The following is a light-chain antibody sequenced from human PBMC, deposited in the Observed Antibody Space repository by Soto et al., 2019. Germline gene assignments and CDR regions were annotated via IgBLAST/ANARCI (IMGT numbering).Light chain of an antibody. CDR1: QSVRSY. J-gene: IGKJ5*01. V-gene: IGKV3-15*01. CDR2: GAS. CDR3: QQYNNWPFS. Sequence: EIVMTQSPATLSVSPGERATLSCGASQSVRSYLAWYQQKPGQAPRLLIHGASTRAPGIPARFSGSGSGTDFTLTISSLQSEDSAVYFCQQYNNWPFSFGQGTRLEIK.